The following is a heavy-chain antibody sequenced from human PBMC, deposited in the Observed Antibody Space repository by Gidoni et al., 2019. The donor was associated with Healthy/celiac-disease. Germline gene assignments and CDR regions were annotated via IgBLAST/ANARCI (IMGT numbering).Heavy chain of an antibody. D-gene: IGHD6-19*01. Sequence: EVQLVQSGAEVKKPGESLRISCKGSGYSFTSYWISWVRQMPGKGLEWMGRIEPSDSYTNYSPSFQGHVTISADKSISTAYLQWSSLKASDTAMYYCARQYSGIAVDGPVAYYYGMDVWGQGTTVTVSS. J-gene: IGHJ6*02. CDR1: GYSFTSYW. V-gene: IGHV5-10-1*03. CDR2: IEPSDSYT. CDR3: ARQYSGIAVDGPVAYYYGMDV.